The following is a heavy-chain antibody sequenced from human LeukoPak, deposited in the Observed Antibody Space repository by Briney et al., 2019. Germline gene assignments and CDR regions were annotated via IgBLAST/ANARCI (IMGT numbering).Heavy chain of an antibody. D-gene: IGHD3-16*01. Sequence: SETLSLTCTVSGGSISNYYWSWIRQPPGKGLECIGYIYYSGSTNYNPSLKSRVTISVDTSKNQFSLRLSSVTAADTAVYFCARGGAWAYYFDYWGQGTLVTVSS. CDR3: ARGGAWAYYFDY. CDR1: GGSISNYY. V-gene: IGHV4-59*08. J-gene: IGHJ4*02. CDR2: IYYSGST.